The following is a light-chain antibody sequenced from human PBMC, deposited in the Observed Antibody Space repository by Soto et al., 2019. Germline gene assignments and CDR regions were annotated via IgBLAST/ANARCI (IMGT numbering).Light chain of an antibody. CDR2: DAS. CDR3: QQYDNPRIFT. CDR1: QDISNY. Sequence: DIQMTQSPSSLSASVGDRVTITCQASQDISNYLNWYQQKPGKAPKLLIYDASNLETGVPSRFSGRGSGTDFTFTISSLQPEDIATYYCQQYDNPRIFTFGPGTKVDIK. J-gene: IGKJ3*01. V-gene: IGKV1-33*01.